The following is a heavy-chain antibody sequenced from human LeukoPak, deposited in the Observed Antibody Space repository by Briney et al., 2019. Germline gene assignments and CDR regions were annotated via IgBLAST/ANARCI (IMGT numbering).Heavy chain of an antibody. Sequence: ASVKVSCKVSGYPLTELSMHWVRQAPGKGLEWMGGFDPEDGETIYAQKFQGRVTMTEDTSTDTAYMELSSLRSEDTAVYYCATSFVVVVAARFELGGPYAFDIWGQGTMVTVSS. J-gene: IGHJ3*02. CDR3: ATSFVVVVAARFELGGPYAFDI. V-gene: IGHV1-24*01. D-gene: IGHD2-15*01. CDR1: GYPLTELS. CDR2: FDPEDGET.